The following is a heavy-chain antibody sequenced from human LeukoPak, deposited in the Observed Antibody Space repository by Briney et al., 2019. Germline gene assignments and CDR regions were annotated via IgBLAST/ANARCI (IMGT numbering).Heavy chain of an antibody. J-gene: IGHJ4*02. D-gene: IGHD6-13*01. Sequence: GGSLRLSCASSGFTFNNYGMHWVRQAPGKGLEWVAVISGSGGSTYYADSVKGRFTISRDNSKNTLYLQMNSLRAEDTAVYYCAKGAAAGATWGQGTLVTVSS. CDR1: GFTFNNYG. CDR2: ISGSGGST. CDR3: AKGAAAGAT. V-gene: IGHV3-23*01.